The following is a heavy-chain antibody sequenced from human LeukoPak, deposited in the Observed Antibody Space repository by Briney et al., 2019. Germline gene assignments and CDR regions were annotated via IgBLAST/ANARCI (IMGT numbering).Heavy chain of an antibody. CDR2: IRYDGSNK. CDR1: GFTFSSYG. Sequence: QTGGSLRLSCAASGFTFSSYGMHWVRQAPGKGLEWVAFIRYDGSNKYYADSVKGRFTISRDNSKNTLYLQMNSLRAEDTAVYYCAREGFSRGYYYYYYMDVWGKGTTVTVSS. V-gene: IGHV3-30*02. CDR3: AREGFSRGYYYYYYMDV. J-gene: IGHJ6*03. D-gene: IGHD6-13*01.